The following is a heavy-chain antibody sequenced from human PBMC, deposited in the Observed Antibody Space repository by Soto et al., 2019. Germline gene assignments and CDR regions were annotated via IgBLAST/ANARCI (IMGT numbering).Heavy chain of an antibody. CDR1: GFTFSSYG. CDR2: IWYDGSNK. Sequence: VGSLRLSCAASGFTFSSYGMHWVRQAPGKGLEWVAVIWYDGSNKYYADSVKGRFTISRDNSKNTLYLQMNSLRAEDTAVYYCARGGGATYYYDSSGYYPKYWGQGTLVTVSS. V-gene: IGHV3-33*01. CDR3: ARGGGATYYYDSSGYYPKY. D-gene: IGHD3-22*01. J-gene: IGHJ4*02.